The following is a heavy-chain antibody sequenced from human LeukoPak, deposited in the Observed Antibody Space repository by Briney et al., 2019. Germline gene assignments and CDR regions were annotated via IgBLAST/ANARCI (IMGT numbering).Heavy chain of an antibody. D-gene: IGHD5-24*01. CDR3: VREGTSGNGDGYNSYDY. Sequence: GGSLRLSCAATGFTFSHSGMHWVRQAPGKGLEWVAVIWYNGRNQYYRDSVKGRFTISRDNFKNTLHLQMNSLRVEDTAMYYCVREGTSGNGDGYNSYDYWGQGTLVTVSS. V-gene: IGHV3-33*01. J-gene: IGHJ4*02. CDR2: IWYNGRNQ. CDR1: GFTFSHSG.